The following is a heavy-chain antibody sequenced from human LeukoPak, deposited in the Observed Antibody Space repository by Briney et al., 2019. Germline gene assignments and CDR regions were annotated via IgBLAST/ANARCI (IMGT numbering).Heavy chain of an antibody. Sequence: TVTDSCEASGYTFTGYYMHWVRQAPGQGLEWMGWINPNSGGTNYAQKFQGRVTMTRDTSISTAYMELSRLRSDDTAVYYCARFVSDIVVVPAVDYWGQGTLVTVSS. CDR2: INPNSGGT. CDR3: ARFVSDIVVVPAVDY. V-gene: IGHV1-2*02. CDR1: GYTFTGYY. D-gene: IGHD2-2*01. J-gene: IGHJ4*02.